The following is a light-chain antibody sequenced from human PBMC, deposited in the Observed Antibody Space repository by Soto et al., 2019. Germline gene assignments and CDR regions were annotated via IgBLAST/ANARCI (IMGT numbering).Light chain of an antibody. Sequence: ESVLTQSPGSLSLSQGDRATLSCRASQSVINNYIAWYQLKPGQAPRLLIYAASSRAAGIPDRFRGSGSGTDFPLTISRLEPEDFAVYYCHQYGRAPPETFGQGTRVEIK. CDR1: QSVINNY. V-gene: IGKV3-20*01. CDR3: HQYGRAPPET. J-gene: IGKJ1*01. CDR2: AAS.